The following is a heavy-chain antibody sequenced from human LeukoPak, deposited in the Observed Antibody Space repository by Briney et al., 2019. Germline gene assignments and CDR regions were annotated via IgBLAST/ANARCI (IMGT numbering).Heavy chain of an antibody. V-gene: IGHV1-69*13. CDR1: GCTFSSYA. J-gene: IGHJ3*02. D-gene: IGHD6-13*01. Sequence: GASVKVSCKASGCTFSSYAISWVRQAPGQGLEWMGWIIPIFGTANYAQKFQGRVTITADESTSTAYMELSSLRSEDTAVYYCARESSGWYLDAFDIWGQGTMVTVSS. CDR3: ARESSGWYLDAFDI. CDR2: IIPIFGTA.